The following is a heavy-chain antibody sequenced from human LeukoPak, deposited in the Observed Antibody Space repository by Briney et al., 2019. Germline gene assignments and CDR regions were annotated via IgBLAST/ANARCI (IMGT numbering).Heavy chain of an antibody. Sequence: GASLRLSCAASGFIFSNYAMYWVRQAPGTGREWVSAISGRIYNTYYADSVKGRFTLSRDSSKNTLYLQMNSLRADDTAVYYCAKWGDYDVLTGYYVSDFWGQGTLVTVSS. CDR3: AKWGDYDVLTGYYVSDF. D-gene: IGHD3-9*01. CDR2: ISGRIYNT. J-gene: IGHJ4*02. V-gene: IGHV3-23*01. CDR1: GFIFSNYA.